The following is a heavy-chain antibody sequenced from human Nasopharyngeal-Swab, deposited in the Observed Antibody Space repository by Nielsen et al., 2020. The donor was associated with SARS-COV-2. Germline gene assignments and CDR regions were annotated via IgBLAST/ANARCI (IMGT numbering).Heavy chain of an antibody. D-gene: IGHD1-7*01. Sequence: SETLSLTCTVSGASISTYHWTWIRQPPGKGLEWIGYVHNSVSTDYNPALRGRVTISLDTSKNQFSLKLTSVTAADTAVYFCARGLISGTPDYFYYYLDVWGKGSTVTVSS. CDR2: VHNSVST. J-gene: IGHJ6*03. CDR3: ARGLISGTPDYFYYYLDV. CDR1: GASISTYH. V-gene: IGHV4-59*01.